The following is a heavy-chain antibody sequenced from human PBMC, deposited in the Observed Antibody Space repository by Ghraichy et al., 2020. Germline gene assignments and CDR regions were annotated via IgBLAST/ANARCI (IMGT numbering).Heavy chain of an antibody. CDR1: GYTFTGYY. Sequence: ASVKVSCKASGYTFTGYYMHWVRQAPGQGLEWMGWINPNSGGTNYAQKFQGRVTMTRDTSISTAYMELSRLRSDDTAVYYCARDPPPNIAAAGRRGEGPTRDDYWGQGTLVTVSS. D-gene: IGHD6-13*01. J-gene: IGHJ4*02. CDR2: INPNSGGT. CDR3: ARDPPPNIAAAGRRGEGPTRDDY. V-gene: IGHV1-2*02.